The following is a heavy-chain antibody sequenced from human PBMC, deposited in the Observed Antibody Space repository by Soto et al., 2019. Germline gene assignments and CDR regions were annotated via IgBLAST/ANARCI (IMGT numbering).Heavy chain of an antibody. CDR2: IYYSGST. J-gene: IGHJ4*02. D-gene: IGHD6-19*01. CDR1: GGSISNFY. Sequence: PSETLSLTCTVSGGSISNFYWSWIRQPPGKGLEWIGSIYYSGSTYYNPSLKSRVTISVDTSKNQFSLKLSSVTAADTAVYYCARLRGAVAPDYWGQGALVTVSS. V-gene: IGHV4-59*05. CDR3: ARLRGAVAPDY.